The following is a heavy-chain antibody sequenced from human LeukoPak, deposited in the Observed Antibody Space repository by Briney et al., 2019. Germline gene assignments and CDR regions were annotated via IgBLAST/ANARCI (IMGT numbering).Heavy chain of an antibody. D-gene: IGHD6-19*01. CDR2: IYYSGST. V-gene: IGHV4-59*01. CDR3: ARSLGVAGYFDY. J-gene: IGHJ4*02. Sequence: SETLSLTCTVSGGSISSYYWSRIRQPPGKGLEWIGYIYYSGSTNYNPSLKSRVTISVDTSKNQFSLKLSSVTAADTAVYYCARSLGVAGYFDYWGQGTLVTVSS. CDR1: GGSISSYY.